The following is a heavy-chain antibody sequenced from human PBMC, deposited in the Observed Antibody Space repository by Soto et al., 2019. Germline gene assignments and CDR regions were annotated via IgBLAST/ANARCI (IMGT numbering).Heavy chain of an antibody. J-gene: IGHJ4*02. CDR1: GGSINNNGYF. CDR3: ARGPSGDKVDY. D-gene: IGHD1-26*01. CDR2: IYNSGST. Sequence: QVQLQESGPGVVEPSQTLSLTCTVSGGSINNNGYFWSWIRQPPGSGLEWIGHIYNSGSTYSNPSRKSRPTISVDTSKNQVSLERSSVTAADTAVYYCARGPSGDKVDYWGQGTLVTVSS. V-gene: IGHV4-30-4*01.